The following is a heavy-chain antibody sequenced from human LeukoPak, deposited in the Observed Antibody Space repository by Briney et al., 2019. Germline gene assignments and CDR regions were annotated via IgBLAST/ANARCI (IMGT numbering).Heavy chain of an antibody. CDR3: GRDLGGNFDH. D-gene: IGHD2-15*01. V-gene: IGHV3-74*01. CDR2: ISGDGGYT. J-gene: IGHJ4*02. Sequence: GGSLRLSCAASGFTFSSYAMTWVRQAPGKGLVWVSRISGDGGYTTYADSVKGRFTISRDNAKTTLYLQMNSLRAEDTAVYYCGRDLGGNFDHWGQGTLVTVSS. CDR1: GFTFSSYA.